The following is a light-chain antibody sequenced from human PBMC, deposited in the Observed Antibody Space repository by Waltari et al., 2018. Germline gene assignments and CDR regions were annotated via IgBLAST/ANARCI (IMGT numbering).Light chain of an antibody. CDR3: QQYNSYSLLS. Sequence: SCRASQSISKWLAWYQQKPGKAPKLLSYKASTLESGVPSRFSGSGSGTEFTLTISSLQPEDFATYYCQQYNSYSLLSFGGGTKVEIK. CDR2: KAS. V-gene: IGKV1-5*03. CDR1: QSISKW. J-gene: IGKJ4*01.